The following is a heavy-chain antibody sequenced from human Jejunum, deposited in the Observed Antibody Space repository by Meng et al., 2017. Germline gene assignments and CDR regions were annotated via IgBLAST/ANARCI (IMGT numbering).Heavy chain of an antibody. Sequence: ASVKVSCKASGYIFTGYYMHWVRQAPGQGLEWTGRINPNTGGTNYAQKFQGRVTVTRDTSITTAYMELSSLRSDDTAVYYCARGRERGLDYFDYWGQGTQVTVSS. CDR3: ARGRERGLDYFDY. CDR2: INPNTGGT. J-gene: IGHJ4*02. D-gene: IGHD1-26*01. CDR1: GYIFTGYY. V-gene: IGHV1-2*06.